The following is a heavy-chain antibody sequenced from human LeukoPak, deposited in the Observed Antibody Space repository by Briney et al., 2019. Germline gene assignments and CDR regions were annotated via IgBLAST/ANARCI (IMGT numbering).Heavy chain of an antibody. CDR2: IYYSGST. Sequence: PSETLSLTCTVSGGSISSYYWSWIRQPPGKGLEWIGYIYYSGSTNYNPSLKSRVTISVDTSKNQFSLKLSSVTAADTAVYYCARHTSTSLLWFGDRTKYYYYYGMDVWGQGTTVTVSS. CDR1: GGSISSYY. D-gene: IGHD3-10*01. CDR3: ARHTSTSLLWFGDRTKYYYYYGMDV. V-gene: IGHV4-59*01. J-gene: IGHJ6*02.